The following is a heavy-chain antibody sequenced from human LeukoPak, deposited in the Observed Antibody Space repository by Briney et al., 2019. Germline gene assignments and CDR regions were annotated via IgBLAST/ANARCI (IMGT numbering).Heavy chain of an antibody. CDR3: ARGPNYDFWNGYSRGYFDY. Sequence: GASVKVSCKASGYTFTAYHMHWVRQAPGQGLEWMGWINPNNGDTNYAQNFQGRLTVTRDTSIRTAYMELSSLRSDDTAIYFCARGPNYDFWNGYSRGYFDYWGQGTLVTVSS. D-gene: IGHD3-3*01. CDR2: INPNNGDT. CDR1: GYTFTAYH. V-gene: IGHV1-2*02. J-gene: IGHJ4*02.